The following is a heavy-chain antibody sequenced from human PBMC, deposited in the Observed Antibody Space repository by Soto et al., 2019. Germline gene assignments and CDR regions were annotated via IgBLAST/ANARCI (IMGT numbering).Heavy chain of an antibody. CDR1: GYTFTSYG. CDR2: ISAYNGNT. V-gene: IGHV1-18*01. CDR3: ARAQEDYDILTGYYDWFDS. D-gene: IGHD3-9*01. J-gene: IGHJ5*01. Sequence: GASVKVSCKASGYTFTSYGIRWVRQAPGQGLEWMGWISAYNGNTNYAQKLQGRVTMTTDTSTSTAYMELRSLRSDDTAVYYCARAQEDYDILTGYYDWFDSWGQGTLVTVSS.